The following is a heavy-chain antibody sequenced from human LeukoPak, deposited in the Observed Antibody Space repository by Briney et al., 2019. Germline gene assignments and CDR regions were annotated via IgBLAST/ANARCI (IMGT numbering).Heavy chain of an antibody. J-gene: IGHJ3*02. D-gene: IGHD3-10*01. CDR2: IYSGGST. Sequence: GGSLRLSCAASGFTVSSNYMSWVRQAPGNGLECVSVIYSGGSTYYADSVKGRFTISRDNSKNTLYLQMNSLRAEDTAVYYCARDRASAFDIWGQGTMVTVSS. CDR3: ARDRASAFDI. V-gene: IGHV3-53*01. CDR1: GFTVSSNY.